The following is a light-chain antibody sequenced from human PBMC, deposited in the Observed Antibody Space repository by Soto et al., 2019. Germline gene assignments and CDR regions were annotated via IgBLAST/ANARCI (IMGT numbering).Light chain of an antibody. CDR3: QQRSNWPLT. Sequence: PGESATLSCRASERVSTNLAWYQQTPGQAPRLLIYDASNRATGIPARFSGSGSGTDFTLTISSLEPEDFAVYYCQQRSNWPLTFGGGTKVDIK. V-gene: IGKV3-11*01. J-gene: IGKJ4*01. CDR1: ERVSTN. CDR2: DAS.